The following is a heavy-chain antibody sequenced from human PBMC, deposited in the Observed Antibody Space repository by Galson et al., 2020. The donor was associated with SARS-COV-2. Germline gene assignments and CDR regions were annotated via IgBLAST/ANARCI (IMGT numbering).Heavy chain of an antibody. CDR1: GLTFSNTE. D-gene: IGHD7-27*01. CDR3: ATGDVWFES. CDR2: ISMSGITI. J-gene: IGHJ5*01. Sequence: GESLKISCAASGLTFSNTEMNWVRQAPGQGLEWLSYISMSGITIYYADSVKGRFTISRDNAENSLYLQMNSLRAEDRGIYYCATGDVWFESWGQGTLVTVSS. V-gene: IGHV3-48*03.